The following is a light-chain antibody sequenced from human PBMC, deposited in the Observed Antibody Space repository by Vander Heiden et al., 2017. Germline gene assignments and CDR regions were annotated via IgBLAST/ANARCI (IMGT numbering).Light chain of an antibody. CDR1: SGINVGTYR. CDR3: MIWHSSAVV. Sequence: QAVLPQPSSLSASPGASASLTCTLRSGINVGTYRIYGYQQKPGSPPQYRLRYKSDSDKQQGSGVPSRFSGSKDASANAGILLISGLQAEDEADYYCMIWHSSAVVFGGGTKLTVL. V-gene: IGLV5-45*03. J-gene: IGLJ2*01. CDR2: YKSDSDK.